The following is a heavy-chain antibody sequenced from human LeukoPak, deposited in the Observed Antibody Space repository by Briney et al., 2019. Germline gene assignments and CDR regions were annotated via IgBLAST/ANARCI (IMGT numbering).Heavy chain of an antibody. CDR2: ISSGSAFI. CDR1: GFTFSSYS. D-gene: IGHD3-10*01. J-gene: IGHJ3*02. Sequence: PGGSLRLSCTASGFTFSSYSMNWVRQAPGKGLEWVSSISSGSAFIYYADSVKGRFTISRDNAKKSLYLQMNSLRAEDTAVYYCARDLAVKGDRGAFDIWGQGTMVTVSP. V-gene: IGHV3-21*01. CDR3: ARDLAVKGDRGAFDI.